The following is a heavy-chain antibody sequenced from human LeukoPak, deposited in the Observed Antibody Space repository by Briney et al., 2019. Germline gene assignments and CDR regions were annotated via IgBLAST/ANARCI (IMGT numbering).Heavy chain of an antibody. CDR1: GFTFSSYG. CDR2: IRYDGSNK. D-gene: IGHD3-10*01. Sequence: GGSLRLSCAASGFTFSSYGMHWVRQAPGKGLEWVAFIRYDGSNKYYADSVKGRFTISRDNSKNTLYLQMNSLRAEDTAVYYCAKDYEGLWFGEFIKGFDYWGQGTLVTVSP. J-gene: IGHJ4*02. V-gene: IGHV3-30*02. CDR3: AKDYEGLWFGEFIKGFDY.